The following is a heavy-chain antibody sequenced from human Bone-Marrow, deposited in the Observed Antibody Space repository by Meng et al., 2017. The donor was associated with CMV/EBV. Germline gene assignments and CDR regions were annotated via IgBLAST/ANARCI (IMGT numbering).Heavy chain of an antibody. Sequence: GESLKISCAASGFTVSSHYMSWVRQAPGKGLEWVSVIYSGGSTYYADSVKGRFTISRDNSKNTLYLQMNSLRAEDTAVYYCARYMVRGIYYGMDVWGQGTTVTGSS. V-gene: IGHV3-66*02. CDR2: IYSGGST. J-gene: IGHJ6*02. CDR1: GFTVSSHY. CDR3: ARYMVRGIYYGMDV. D-gene: IGHD3-10*01.